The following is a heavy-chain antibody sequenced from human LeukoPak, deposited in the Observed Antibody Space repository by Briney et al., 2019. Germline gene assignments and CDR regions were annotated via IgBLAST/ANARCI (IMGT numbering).Heavy chain of an antibody. D-gene: IGHD3-10*01. CDR3: ARRYYYNLGGFPFDF. CDR1: GGPFSGYF. Sequence: PSETLSLTCAVSGGPFSGYFWSCIRQSSGKGLEWIGEIHNSGTTNYNPSLNSRVTISEDTSKNQFYLNLSSVTAADTAVYYCARRYYYNLGGFPFDFWGQGTLVTVSS. CDR2: IHNSGTT. V-gene: IGHV4-34*01. J-gene: IGHJ4*02.